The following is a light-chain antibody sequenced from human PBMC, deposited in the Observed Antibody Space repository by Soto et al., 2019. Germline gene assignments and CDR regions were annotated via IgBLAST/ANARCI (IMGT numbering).Light chain of an antibody. V-gene: IGKV3-15*01. CDR2: DAS. Sequence: EIVMTQSPATLSLSPGERDTLSCRASQSVSSNLAWYQHEPGQAPRLLISDASTRATGIPDRFSGSGSGTEFTLTITSLQSEDFSVYYCQHYSGLPLTFGQGTKVEIK. CDR1: QSVSSN. J-gene: IGKJ1*01. CDR3: QHYSGLPLT.